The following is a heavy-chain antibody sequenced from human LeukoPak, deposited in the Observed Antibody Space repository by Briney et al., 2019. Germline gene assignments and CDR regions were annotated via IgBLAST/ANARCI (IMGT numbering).Heavy chain of an antibody. CDR3: ARRVTVAYCGGDCYSLDAFDI. D-gene: IGHD2-21*02. Sequence: SETLSLTCTVSGGSISSYYWSWIRQPPGKGLEWSGYIYYSGSTNYNPSLKSRVTISVDTSKNQFSLQLSSVTAADTAVYYCARRVTVAYCGGDCYSLDAFDIWGQGTMVTVSS. J-gene: IGHJ3*02. CDR1: GGSISSYY. V-gene: IGHV4-59*08. CDR2: IYYSGST.